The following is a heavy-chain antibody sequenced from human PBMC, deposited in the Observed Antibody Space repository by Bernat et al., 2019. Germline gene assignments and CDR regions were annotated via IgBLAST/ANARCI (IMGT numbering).Heavy chain of an antibody. CDR3: ARLEKRLRSSQSYFYYYHGMDV. V-gene: IGHV4-59*08. J-gene: IGHJ6*02. CDR1: GGSIRDFY. Sequence: QVQLQESGPGLIKPSETLSLTCTVSGGSIRDFYWNWIRQAPGRGLEWIGNIYYSGTTTYNASLKSRVTISIDTSKNQFSLTLRSVTAADTAVYYCARLEKRLRSSQSYFYYYHGMDVWATGPRSSFP. CDR2: IYYSGTT.